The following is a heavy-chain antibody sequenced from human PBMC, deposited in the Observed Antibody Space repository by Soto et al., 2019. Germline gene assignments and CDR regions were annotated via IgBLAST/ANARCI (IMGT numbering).Heavy chain of an antibody. CDR3: VRDETPYYYDSSSFDY. CDR2: IGTAGDT. V-gene: IGHV3-13*04. CDR1: GFTFSSYD. Sequence: GGSLRLSCAASGFTFSSYDMHWVRQATGKGLEWVSAIGTAGDTYYPGSVKGRFTISRENAKNSLYLQMNSLRAGDTAVYYCVRDETPYYYDSSSFDYWGQGTLVTVSS. J-gene: IGHJ4*02. D-gene: IGHD3-22*01.